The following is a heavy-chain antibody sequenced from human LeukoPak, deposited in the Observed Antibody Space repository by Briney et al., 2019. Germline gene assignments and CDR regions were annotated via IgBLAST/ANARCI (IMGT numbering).Heavy chain of an antibody. CDR3: AKEGRGWELPAHDDY. J-gene: IGHJ4*02. V-gene: IGHV3-23*01. Sequence: QSGGSLRLSCATSGFTFSSYAMSWVRQAPGKGLEWVSAISGSGGSTYYADSVKGRFTISRNNSKNTLYLQMNSLRAEDTAVYYCAKEGRGWELPAHDDYWGQGTLVTVSS. D-gene: IGHD1-26*01. CDR1: GFTFSSYA. CDR2: ISGSGGST.